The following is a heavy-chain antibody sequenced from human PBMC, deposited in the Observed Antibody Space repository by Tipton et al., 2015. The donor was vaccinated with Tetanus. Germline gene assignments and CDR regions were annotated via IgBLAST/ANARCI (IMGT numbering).Heavy chain of an antibody. CDR1: GYTFTSYD. D-gene: IGHD3-10*01. Sequence: QLVQSGAEVKKPGASVRVSCKASGYTFTSYDINWVRQATGQGLEWMGWMNPASGNTGYAQKFQGRVTMTRPGSEDTAIYYCARTLRGTTRVGFQYLSYYRMDVWGQGTTVTVSS. V-gene: IGHV1-8*01. CDR2: MNPASGNT. CDR3: YLSYYRMDV. J-gene: IGHJ6*02.